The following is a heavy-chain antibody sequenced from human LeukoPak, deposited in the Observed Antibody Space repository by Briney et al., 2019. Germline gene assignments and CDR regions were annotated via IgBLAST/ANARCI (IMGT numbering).Heavy chain of an antibody. CDR1: GYTFTSYA. D-gene: IGHD3-10*01. V-gene: IGHV1-3*01. CDR2: INPGNGST. CDR3: ARYYGSGSYDY. Sequence: ASVKVSCKASGYTFTSYAVHWVRQAPGQSLEWMGWINPGNGSTKYSQKFQGRVTITRDTSASTAYMELSGLRSEDTAVYYCARYYGSGSYDYWGQGTLVTVSS. J-gene: IGHJ4*02.